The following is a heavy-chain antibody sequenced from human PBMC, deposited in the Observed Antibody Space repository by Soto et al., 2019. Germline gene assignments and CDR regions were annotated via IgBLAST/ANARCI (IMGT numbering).Heavy chain of an antibody. J-gene: IGHJ4*02. CDR3: ARGRWAAARYFDY. D-gene: IGHD2-2*01. V-gene: IGHV3-11*06. Sequence: GSLRLSCAASGFTFSDYYMSWIRQAPGKGLEWVSYISSSSSYTNYADSVKGRFTISRDNAKNSLYLQMNSLRAEDTAVYYCARGRWAAARYFDYWGQGTLVTVSS. CDR1: GFTFSDYY. CDR2: ISSSSSYT.